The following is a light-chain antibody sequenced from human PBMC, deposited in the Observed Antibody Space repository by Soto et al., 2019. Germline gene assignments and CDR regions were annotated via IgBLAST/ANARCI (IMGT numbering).Light chain of an antibody. J-gene: IGKJ3*01. V-gene: IGKV1-27*01. Sequence: DIQMTQSPSSLSASVGDRVTITCRASQCISNYLAWYQQKPGKVPKLLIYAASTLQSGVPSRFSGSGSGTDFTLTISSLQPEDVATYYCQKYNSAPRTFGPGTKVDIK. CDR2: AAS. CDR1: QCISNY. CDR3: QKYNSAPRT.